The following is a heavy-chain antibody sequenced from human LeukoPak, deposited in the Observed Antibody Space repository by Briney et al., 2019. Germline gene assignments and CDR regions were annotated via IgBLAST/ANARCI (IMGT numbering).Heavy chain of an antibody. CDR1: GYTFTSYD. Sequence: ASVKVSCKASGYTFTSYDINWVRQATGQGLEWMGWMNPNSGNTGYSQKLQGRVTMTRNTSIRTAYMELSSLRSEDTAVYYRARSTVTTFSYYYYGMDVWGQGTTVTVSS. D-gene: IGHD4-17*01. CDR2: MNPNSGNT. V-gene: IGHV1-8*01. CDR3: ARSTVTTFSYYYYGMDV. J-gene: IGHJ6*02.